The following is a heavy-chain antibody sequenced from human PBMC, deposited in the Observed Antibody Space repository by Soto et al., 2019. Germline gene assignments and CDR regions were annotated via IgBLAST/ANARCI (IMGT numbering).Heavy chain of an antibody. CDR3: ARMPFLAYCGGDCYSHAFDI. CDR2: IYYSGST. V-gene: IGHV4-31*03. J-gene: IGHJ3*02. D-gene: IGHD2-21*02. Sequence: SETLSLTCTVSGGSISSGGYYWSWTRQHPGKGLEWIGYIYYSGSTYYNPSLKSRVTISVDTSKNQFSLKLSSVTAADTAVYYCARMPFLAYCGGDCYSHAFDIWGQGTMVTVSS. CDR1: GGSISSGGYY.